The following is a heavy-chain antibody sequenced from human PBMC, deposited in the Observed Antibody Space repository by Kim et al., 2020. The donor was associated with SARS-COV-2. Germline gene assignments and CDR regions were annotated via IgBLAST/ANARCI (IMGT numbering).Heavy chain of an antibody. D-gene: IGHD6-13*01. Sequence: SETLSLTCAVYGGSFSGYYWSWIRQPPGKGLEWIGEINHSGSTNYNPSLKSRVTISVDTSKNQFSLKLSSVTAADTAVYYCARGGHRVAAAGSAYWGQGTLVTVSS. V-gene: IGHV4-34*01. CDR3: ARGGHRVAAAGSAY. CDR1: GGSFSGYY. J-gene: IGHJ4*02. CDR2: INHSGST.